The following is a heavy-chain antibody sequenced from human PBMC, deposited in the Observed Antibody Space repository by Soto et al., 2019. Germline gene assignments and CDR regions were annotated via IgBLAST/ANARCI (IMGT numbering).Heavy chain of an antibody. J-gene: IGHJ4*02. V-gene: IGHV4-30-4*08. Sequence: SETLSLTCTVSGGSISSRDYYRSWIRQPPGKGLEWIGYIYYSGSTYYNPSLKSRVTISVDTSKNQFSLKLSSVTAADTAVYYCARGYCISTSCPFDYWGQGTLVTVSS. CDR1: GGSISSRDYY. CDR3: ARGYCISTSCPFDY. D-gene: IGHD2-2*01. CDR2: IYYSGST.